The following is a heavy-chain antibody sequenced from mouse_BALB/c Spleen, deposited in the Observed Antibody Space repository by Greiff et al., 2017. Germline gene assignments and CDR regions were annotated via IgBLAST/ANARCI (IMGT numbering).Heavy chain of an antibody. CDR2: IYPGSGST. CDR3: ASSLITTVVATDY. V-gene: IGHV1-55*01. D-gene: IGHD1-1*01. J-gene: IGHJ2*01. Sequence: VQLQQPGAELVKPGTSVKLSCKASGYNFTSYWINWVKLRPGQGLEWIGDIYPGSGSTNYNEKFKSKATLTVDTSSSTAYMQLSSLASEDSALYNCASSLITTVVATDYWGQGTTLTVSS. CDR1: GYNFTSYW.